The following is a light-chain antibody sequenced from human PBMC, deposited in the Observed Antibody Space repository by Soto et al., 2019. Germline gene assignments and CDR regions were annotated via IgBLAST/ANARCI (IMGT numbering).Light chain of an antibody. J-gene: IGLJ3*02. CDR2: EVT. Sequence: QSALTQPASVSGSPGQSITISCTGTSSDVGGYNFVSWYQHHPGKAPKLMIYEVTNRPSGVSNRFSASKSGNTASLTISGLRAEDEADYYCSSYTSSSTLVFGGGTQLTVL. CDR3: SSYTSSSTLV. V-gene: IGLV2-14*01. CDR1: SSDVGGYNF.